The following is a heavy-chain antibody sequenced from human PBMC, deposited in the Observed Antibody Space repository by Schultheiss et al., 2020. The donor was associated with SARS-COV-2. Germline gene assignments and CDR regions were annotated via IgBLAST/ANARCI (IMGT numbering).Heavy chain of an antibody. J-gene: IGHJ4*02. CDR3: ARGPQGSVGDSYGYVDY. CDR2: ISSSGSTI. Sequence: GGSLRLSCAASGFTFSSSEMNWVRQAPGKGLEWVSYISSSGSTIYYADSVKGRFTISRDNAKNSLYLQMNSLRAEDTAVYYCARGPQGSVGDSYGYVDYWGQGILVTVSS. D-gene: IGHD5-18*01. CDR1: GFTFSSSE. V-gene: IGHV3-48*03.